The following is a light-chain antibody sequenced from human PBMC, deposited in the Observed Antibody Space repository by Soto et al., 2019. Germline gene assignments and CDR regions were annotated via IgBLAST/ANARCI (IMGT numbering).Light chain of an antibody. CDR2: AAS. CDR3: QQYNTWPRA. Sequence: EIVMTQSPATLSVSPGERATLSCGASQSVSINLAWYQQQPGQAPRLLIYAASTRATGIPARFSGSGSGTEFTLTISSLQSEDFAVYYCQQYNTWPRAFGQGTKVEIK. J-gene: IGKJ1*01. V-gene: IGKV3D-15*01. CDR1: QSVSIN.